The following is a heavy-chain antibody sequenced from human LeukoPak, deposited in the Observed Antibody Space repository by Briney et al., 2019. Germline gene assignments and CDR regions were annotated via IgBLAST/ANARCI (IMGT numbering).Heavy chain of an antibody. CDR2: IYYSGST. Sequence: PSETLSLTCTVSGGSISSYYWSWIRQPPGKGLEWLGYIYYSGSTNYNPSLKSRVTISVDTSKNQFSLKLSSVTAADTAVYYCARGLWFGELSWWFDPWGQGTLVTVSS. CDR3: ARGLWFGELSWWFDP. D-gene: IGHD3-10*01. V-gene: IGHV4-59*08. CDR1: GGSISSYY. J-gene: IGHJ5*02.